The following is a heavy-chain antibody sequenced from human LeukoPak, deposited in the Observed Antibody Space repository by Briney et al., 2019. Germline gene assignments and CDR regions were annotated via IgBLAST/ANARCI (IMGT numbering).Heavy chain of an antibody. V-gene: IGHV3-48*03. D-gene: IGHD3-22*01. CDR2: ISSSGSTI. CDR1: GFTFSSYE. CDR3: ARDMIVLNP. J-gene: IGHJ5*02. Sequence: GGSLRLSCAASGFTFSSYEMNWVRRAPGKGLEWVSYISSSGSTIYYADSVKGRFTISRDNAKNSLYLQMNSLRAEDTAVYYCARDMIVLNPWGQGTLVTVSS.